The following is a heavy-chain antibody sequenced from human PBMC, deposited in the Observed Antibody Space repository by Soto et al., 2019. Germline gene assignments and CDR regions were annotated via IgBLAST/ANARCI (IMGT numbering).Heavy chain of an antibody. J-gene: IGHJ5*02. Sequence: SEALSLTCTVSGGSISSYYWSWIRQPPGKGLDCIFFFYYSVCTNYIPSLKRRFTISVDTSNNQFSLKLSSVTAADTAVYYCARMPDYYGSGSYYNPAWWFDPWGQGTLVTVSS. D-gene: IGHD3-10*01. CDR1: GGSISSYY. CDR3: ARMPDYYGSGSYYNPAWWFDP. V-gene: IGHV4-59*01. CDR2: FYYSVCT.